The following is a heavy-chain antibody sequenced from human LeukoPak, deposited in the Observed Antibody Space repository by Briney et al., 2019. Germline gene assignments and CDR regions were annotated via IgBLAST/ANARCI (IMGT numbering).Heavy chain of an antibody. Sequence: KSSETLCLTCTASGFTISSYCLNWIRQPPGKGLEWVGYIYYSGSSNYNPSLKSRFTISVDNSKNQLSLKLSSVTAADTAVYYCARDAGQLDSYFDLWGRGTLVTVSS. CDR2: IYYSGSS. J-gene: IGHJ2*01. V-gene: IGHV4-59*01. CDR3: ARDAGQLDSYFDL. CDR1: GFTISSYC. D-gene: IGHD6-6*01.